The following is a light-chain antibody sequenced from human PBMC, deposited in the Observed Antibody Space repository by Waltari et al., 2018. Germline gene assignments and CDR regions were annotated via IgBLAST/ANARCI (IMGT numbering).Light chain of an antibody. CDR3: QQYDGEVVT. J-gene: IGKJ4*01. Sequence: EIVLTQSPGTLSLSPGERATISCSASQSVTSISLTWYQKKVGQAPRLLIYGTSSRATGIPDRFSGSGSGTEFTLTISRLEPEDFAVYYCQQYDGEVVTFGGGTKVEI. CDR1: QSVTSIS. V-gene: IGKV3-20*01. CDR2: GTS.